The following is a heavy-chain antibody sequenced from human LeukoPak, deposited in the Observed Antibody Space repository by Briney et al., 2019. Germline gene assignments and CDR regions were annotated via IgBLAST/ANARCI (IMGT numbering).Heavy chain of an antibody. D-gene: IGHD5-12*01. CDR2: INHSGST. CDR1: GGSFSGYY. CDR3: ARARSLRFGALDY. J-gene: IGHJ4*02. V-gene: IGHV4-34*01. Sequence: PSETLSLTCAVYGGSFSGYYWSWIRQPPGKGLEWIGEINHSGSTNYNPSLKSRVTISVDTSKNQFSLKLSSVTAADTAVYYCARARSLRFGALDYWGQGTLVTVSS.